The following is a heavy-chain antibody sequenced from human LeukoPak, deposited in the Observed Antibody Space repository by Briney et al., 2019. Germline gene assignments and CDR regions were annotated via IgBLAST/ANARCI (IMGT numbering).Heavy chain of an antibody. V-gene: IGHV1-18*01. CDR1: GYTFTSYG. CDR3: ARDLRSFGVVIDTDY. CDR2: ISAYNGNT. D-gene: IGHD3-3*01. Sequence: GASVKVSCKASGYTFTSYGISWVRQAPGQGLEWMGWISAYNGNTNYAQKLQGRVTMTTDTSTSTAYMELRSLRSDDTAVYYCARDLRSFGVVIDTDYWGQGTLVTVSS. J-gene: IGHJ4*02.